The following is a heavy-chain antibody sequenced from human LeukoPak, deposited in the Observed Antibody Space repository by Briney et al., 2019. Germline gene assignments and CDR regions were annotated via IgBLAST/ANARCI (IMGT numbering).Heavy chain of an antibody. D-gene: IGHD3-10*01. CDR2: ITWNSDSI. Sequence: PGRSLRLSCAASGFTFDDYAMHWVRQAPGKGLEWVSGITWNSDSIVYADSVKGRFTISRDNAKNSLYLQMNSLRAEDTALYYCAKDTTSMLRGLPNYWGQGTLVTVSS. J-gene: IGHJ4*02. V-gene: IGHV3-9*01. CDR3: AKDTTSMLRGLPNY. CDR1: GFTFDDYA.